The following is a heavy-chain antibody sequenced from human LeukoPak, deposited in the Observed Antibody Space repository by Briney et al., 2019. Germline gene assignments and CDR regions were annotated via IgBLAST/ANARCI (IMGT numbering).Heavy chain of an antibody. D-gene: IGHD3-16*02. V-gene: IGHV3-23*01. CDR2: VRGSGRNT. CDR1: GFLFSTYA. CDR3: VRDFDYVWGNYRPYYFDH. Sequence: GGSLRLSCGASGFLFSTYAMSWVRQAPGKGVEWVSAVRGSGRNTYYADSVKGRFTISRDNSKNTLYLQMDSLRAEDTAVYYCVRDFDYVWGNYRPYYFDHWGQGTLVTVSS. J-gene: IGHJ4*02.